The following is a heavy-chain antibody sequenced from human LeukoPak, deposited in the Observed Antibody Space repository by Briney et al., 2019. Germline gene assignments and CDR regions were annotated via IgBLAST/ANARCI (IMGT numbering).Heavy chain of an antibody. V-gene: IGHV1-2*02. CDR2: INPNSGGT. CDR3: ARDPGSSSTFDY. CDR1: GYTFTGYY. Sequence: ASVKVSCKASGYTFTGYYTHWVRQAPAQGLEWMGWINPNSGGTNYAQKFQGRVTMTRDTSISTAYMELSRLRSDDTAVYYCARDPGSSSTFDYWGQGTLVTVSS. J-gene: IGHJ4*02. D-gene: IGHD6-6*01.